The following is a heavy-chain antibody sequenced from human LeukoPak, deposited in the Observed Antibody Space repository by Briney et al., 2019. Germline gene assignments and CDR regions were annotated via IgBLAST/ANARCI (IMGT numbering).Heavy chain of an antibody. CDR2: INQAGNKK. CDR1: GFIFGTYW. D-gene: IGHD4-17*01. Sequence: PGGSLRLSCEASGFIFGTYWMSWVRRAPGRGLEWVANINQAGNKKDYVDSVKGRFTISRDNAKNSLYLQMNSLRAEDTAVYYCVRDGVYYGDDYDSWGQGTLVTVSS. V-gene: IGHV3-7*04. CDR3: VRDGVYYGDDYDS. J-gene: IGHJ4*02.